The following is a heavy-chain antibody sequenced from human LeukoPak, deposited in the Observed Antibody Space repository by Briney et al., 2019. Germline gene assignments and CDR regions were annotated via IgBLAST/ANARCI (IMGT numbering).Heavy chain of an antibody. J-gene: IGHJ4*02. D-gene: IGHD1-26*01. CDR3: ARDWEVVSSSGSYYVGFDY. CDR2: ICYSGST. CDR1: GGSISSGGYY. Sequence: SETLSLTCTVSGGSISSGGYYWSWIRQHPGMDLEWIGDICYSGSTYYNPSLKSRVTISVDTSKNQFSLKLSSVTAADTAVYYCARDWEVVSSSGSYYVGFDYWGQGTLVTVSS. V-gene: IGHV4-31*03.